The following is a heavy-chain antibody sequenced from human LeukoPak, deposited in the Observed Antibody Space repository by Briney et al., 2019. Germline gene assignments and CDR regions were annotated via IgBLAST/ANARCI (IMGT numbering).Heavy chain of an antibody. Sequence: PSETLSLTCAVYGGSFSGYYWSWIRQPPGKGLEWIGEINHSGSTNYNPSLKSRVTISVDTSKNQFSLKLSSVTAADTAVYYCARVFEYYDILTGYERGPHFDYWGQGTLVTVSS. D-gene: IGHD3-9*01. CDR2: INHSGST. CDR1: GGSFSGYY. J-gene: IGHJ4*02. CDR3: ARVFEYYDILTGYERGPHFDY. V-gene: IGHV4-34*01.